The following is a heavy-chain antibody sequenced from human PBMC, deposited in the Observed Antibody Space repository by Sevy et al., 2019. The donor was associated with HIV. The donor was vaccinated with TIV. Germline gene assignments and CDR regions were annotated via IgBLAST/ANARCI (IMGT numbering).Heavy chain of an antibody. D-gene: IGHD1-26*01. J-gene: IGHJ3*02. CDR2: ITGSGSTI. CDR1: GFSFSNYE. CDR3: AREGGSYYEDPFDI. Sequence: GGSLSLSCAASGFSFSNYEMNWVRQAPGKGLEWVSYITGSGSTIYYADSVKGRFTISRDNAKNSLYLQMNSLRAEDTAVYYCAREGGSYYEDPFDIWGQGTMVTVSS. V-gene: IGHV3-48*03.